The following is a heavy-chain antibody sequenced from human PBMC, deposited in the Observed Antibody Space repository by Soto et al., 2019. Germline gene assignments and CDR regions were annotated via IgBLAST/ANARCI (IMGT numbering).Heavy chain of an antibody. CDR1: GSTFTGYY. V-gene: IGHV1-2*02. Sequence: ASVKGYCKAAGSTFTGYYMHWVRQATGQGLEWMGWINPNSGGTNYAQKFQGRVTMTRDTSISTAYMELSRLRSDDTAVYYCARDPGQMTTVTTVGYWGQGTLVTVSS. D-gene: IGHD4-17*01. CDR3: ARDPGQMTTVTTVGY. J-gene: IGHJ4*02. CDR2: INPNSGGT.